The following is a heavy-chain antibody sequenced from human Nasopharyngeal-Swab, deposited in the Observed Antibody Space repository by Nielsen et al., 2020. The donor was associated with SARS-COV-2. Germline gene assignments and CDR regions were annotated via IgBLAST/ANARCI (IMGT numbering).Heavy chain of an antibody. CDR1: GYTFTGYY. D-gene: IGHD3-10*01. CDR3: ARHLWFGELGDY. CDR2: INPNSGGT. Sequence: ASVKVSCKASGYTFTGYYIHWVRQAPAQGLEWMGWINPNSGGTNYAQKFQGRVTMTRDTSISTAYMELSRLRSDDTAVYYCARHLWFGELGDYWGQGTLVTVSS. V-gene: IGHV1-2*02. J-gene: IGHJ4*02.